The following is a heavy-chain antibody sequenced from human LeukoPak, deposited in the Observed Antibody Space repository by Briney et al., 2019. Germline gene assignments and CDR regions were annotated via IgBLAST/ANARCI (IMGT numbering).Heavy chain of an antibody. J-gene: IGHJ3*02. CDR1: GFTFSSYA. CDR3: TSHTGTDAAFRPFHI. Sequence: PGGSLRLSCAASGFTFSSYALHWVRQAPVKGLEWVAVISNDETNKYYADSVKGRFTISRDNAKNSLYLQMNSLRAEDTAVYYCTSHTGTDAAFRPFHIWGQGTMVTVSS. V-gene: IGHV3-30-3*01. CDR2: ISNDETNK. D-gene: IGHD3-10*01.